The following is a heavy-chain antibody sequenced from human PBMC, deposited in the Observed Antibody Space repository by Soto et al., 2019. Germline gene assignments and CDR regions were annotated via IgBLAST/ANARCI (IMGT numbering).Heavy chain of an antibody. Sequence: QVQLVQSGAEVKKPGSSVKVSCKASGGTFSSYAISWVRQAPGQGLEWMGGIIPIFGTANYAQKFQGRVTITADESTSTVYMELSSLRSEDTDVYYCARPYDLWSGYFPNSGDVWGQGTTVTVSS. CDR3: ARPYDLWSGYFPNSGDV. J-gene: IGHJ6*02. D-gene: IGHD3-3*01. CDR2: IIPIFGTA. V-gene: IGHV1-69*01. CDR1: GGTFSSYA.